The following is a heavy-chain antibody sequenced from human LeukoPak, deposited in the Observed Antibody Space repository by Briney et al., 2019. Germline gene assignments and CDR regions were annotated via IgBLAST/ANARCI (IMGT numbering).Heavy chain of an antibody. CDR2: IYYSGST. CDR1: GGSISSYY. D-gene: IGHD2-21*01. J-gene: IGHJ5*02. Sequence: SETLSLTCTVSGGSISSYYWSWIRQPPGKGLEGIGYIYYSGSTNYNPSLKSRVTISVDTSKNQFSLKLSSVTAADTAVYYCARAASWGGGLPGNWFDPWGQGTLVTVSS. CDR3: ARAASWGGGLPGNWFDP. V-gene: IGHV4-59*08.